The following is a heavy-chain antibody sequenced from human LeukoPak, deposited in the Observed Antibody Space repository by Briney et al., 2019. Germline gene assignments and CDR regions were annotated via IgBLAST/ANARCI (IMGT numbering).Heavy chain of an antibody. CDR3: AKAPETTVTRGFDY. CDR1: GFTFSSYA. CDR2: ISGSGNST. V-gene: IGHV3-23*01. J-gene: IGHJ4*02. Sequence: PGGSLRLSCAASGFTFSSYAVSWVRQAPGKGLEWVSAISGSGNSTFYANSVKGRFTISRDISKNTLYLQMNSLRAEDTAVYYCAKAPETTVTRGFDYWGQGTLVTVSS. D-gene: IGHD4-17*01.